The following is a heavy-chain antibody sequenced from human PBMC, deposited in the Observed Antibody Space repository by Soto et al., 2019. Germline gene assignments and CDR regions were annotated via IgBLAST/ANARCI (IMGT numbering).Heavy chain of an antibody. D-gene: IGHD1-26*01. CDR1: GYTFTSYA. Sequence: QVQLVQSGAEEKKPGASVKVSCKASGYTFTSYAMHWVRQAPGQRLEWMGWSNAGNGNTKYSQKFQGRVTITRDTSASTAYMELSSLRSEDTAVYYCARGGSTNAFDIWGQGTMVTVSS. J-gene: IGHJ3*02. CDR2: SNAGNGNT. CDR3: ARGGSTNAFDI. V-gene: IGHV1-3*05.